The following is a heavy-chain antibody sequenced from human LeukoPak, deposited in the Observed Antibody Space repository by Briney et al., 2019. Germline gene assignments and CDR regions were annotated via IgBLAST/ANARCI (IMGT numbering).Heavy chain of an antibody. J-gene: IGHJ5*02. CDR1: GFTFSSYW. Sequence: PGGSLRLSCAASGFTFSSYWMHWVRQAPGKGLVWVSRINSDGSSTSYADSVKGRFTISRDNAKNTLYLQMNSLRAEDTAVYYRAREAFLWSDGVVDPWGQGTLVTVSS. D-gene: IGHD3-3*01. CDR2: INSDGSST. V-gene: IGHV3-74*01. CDR3: AREAFLWSDGVVDP.